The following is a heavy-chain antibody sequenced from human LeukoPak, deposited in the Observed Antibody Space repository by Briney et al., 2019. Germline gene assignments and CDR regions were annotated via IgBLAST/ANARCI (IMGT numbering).Heavy chain of an antibody. V-gene: IGHV4-39*07. D-gene: IGHD5-24*01. CDR2: IYYSGST. Sequence: SETLPLTCTVSGGSISSSSYYWGWIRQPPGKGLEWIGSIYYSGSTYYNPSLKSRVTISVDRSKNQFSLKLSSVTAADTAVYYCARDGRDGYKTGAYYYYYMDVWGKGTTVTVSS. CDR3: ARDGRDGYKTGAYYYYYMDV. J-gene: IGHJ6*03. CDR1: GGSISSSSYY.